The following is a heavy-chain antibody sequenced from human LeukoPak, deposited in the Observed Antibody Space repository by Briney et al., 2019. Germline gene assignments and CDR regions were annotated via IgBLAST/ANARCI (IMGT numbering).Heavy chain of an antibody. V-gene: IGHV3-74*01. D-gene: IGHD1-26*01. CDR3: GRDLGGRSGY. CDR2: INEDGSIT. CDR1: GFTFSTYW. J-gene: IGHJ4*02. Sequence: GGSLRLSCAVSGFTFSTYWMHWVRQVPGEGLVWDSRINEDGSITNYADSVKGRFSISRDNAKNTLYLQMNSLRAEDTAVYYCGRDLGGRSGYWGQGTLVTVSS.